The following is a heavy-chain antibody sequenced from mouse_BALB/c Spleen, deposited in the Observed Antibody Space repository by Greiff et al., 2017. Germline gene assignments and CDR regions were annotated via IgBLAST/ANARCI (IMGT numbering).Heavy chain of an antibody. CDR3: ARWGYDGGYAMDY. CDR2: ISYSGST. D-gene: IGHD2-14*01. J-gene: IGHJ4*01. CDR1: GYSITSDYA. V-gene: IGHV3-2*02. Sequence: EVKLQESGPGLVKPSQSLSLTCTVTGYSITSDYAWNWIRQFPGNKLEWMGYISYSGSTSYNPSLKSRISITRDTSKNQFFLQLNSVTTEDTATYYCARWGYDGGYAMDYWGQGTSVTVSS.